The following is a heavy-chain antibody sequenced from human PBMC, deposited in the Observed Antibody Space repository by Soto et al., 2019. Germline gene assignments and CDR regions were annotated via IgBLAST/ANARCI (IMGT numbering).Heavy chain of an antibody. D-gene: IGHD6-19*01. V-gene: IGHV3-48*01. Sequence: GGSLRLSCAASGFSFSSYSMNWVRQAPGMGLEWVSYISSSSSAIYYADSVTVRFTISRDNAKNALYLQMNSLRAEDTAVYYCARGLFGWYFDYWGQGSLVTVSS. CDR1: GFSFSSYS. CDR3: ARGLFGWYFDY. CDR2: ISSSSSAI. J-gene: IGHJ4*02.